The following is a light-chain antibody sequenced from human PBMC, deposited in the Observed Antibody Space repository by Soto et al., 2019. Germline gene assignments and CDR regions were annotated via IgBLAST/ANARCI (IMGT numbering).Light chain of an antibody. J-gene: IGLJ2*01. V-gene: IGLV1-40*01. CDR2: GDT. CDR1: SSNIRAGYD. CDR3: QSYDSSLSGHVV. Sequence: QSVLTQPPSVSGAPGQRVTISCTGSSSNIRAGYDVHWYQHLPGTGPKLLIYGDTNRPSGVPDRFSGSKSGTSASLAITGLQSEDEADYYCQSYDSSLSGHVVFGGGTKVTVL.